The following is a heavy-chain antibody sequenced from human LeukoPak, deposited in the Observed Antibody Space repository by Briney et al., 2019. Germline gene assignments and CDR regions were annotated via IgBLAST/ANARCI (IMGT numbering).Heavy chain of an antibody. Sequence: PSETLSLTCTVSGGSISSGTYYWSWIRQPAGQGLEWIGRIYTSGSTNYSPSLKSRVTMSVDTSKNQFSLKLSSVTAADTAVYYCARDVVAAVGSFDYWGQGTQVTVSS. D-gene: IGHD2-2*01. CDR3: ARDVVAAVGSFDY. CDR2: IYTSGST. J-gene: IGHJ4*02. V-gene: IGHV4-61*02. CDR1: GGSISSGTYY.